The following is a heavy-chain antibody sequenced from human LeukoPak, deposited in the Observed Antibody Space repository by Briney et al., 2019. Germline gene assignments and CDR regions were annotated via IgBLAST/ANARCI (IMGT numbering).Heavy chain of an antibody. CDR2: ISPDSGYI. V-gene: IGHV3-21*01. D-gene: IGHD6-13*01. CDR1: GFTFSSHS. J-gene: IGHJ4*02. Sequence: KSGGSLRLSCAASGFTFSSHSLMWVRQAPGKELEWVSSISPDSGYIYYADSVKGRFTISRDNAENSLFLQMNSLGAEDTAVYYCAPFSAVTHYYFDYWGQGTLVTVSS. CDR3: APFSAVTHYYFDY.